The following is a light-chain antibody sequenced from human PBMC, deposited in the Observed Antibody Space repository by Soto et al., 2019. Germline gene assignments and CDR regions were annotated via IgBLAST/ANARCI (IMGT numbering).Light chain of an antibody. CDR3: QRYNNWPLT. Sequence: EIVFTQSPGTLSLSPGERATLYCRASQSVSSSYLAWYQQKPGQAPRLLIYDASNRATGIPARFSGSRSGTEFTLTINSLQSEDFAVYYCQRYNNWPLTFGGGTKVDIK. V-gene: IGKV3D-15*01. CDR1: QSVSSSY. CDR2: DAS. J-gene: IGKJ4*01.